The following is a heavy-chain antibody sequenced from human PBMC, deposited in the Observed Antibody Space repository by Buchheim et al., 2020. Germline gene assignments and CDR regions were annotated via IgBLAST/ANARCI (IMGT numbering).Heavy chain of an antibody. D-gene: IGHD2-21*02. V-gene: IGHV3-73*02. J-gene: IGHJ3*02. CDR2: IRSKAFRYDT. CDR1: GFYFPYTA. CDR3: TRLVTDEGNYMDGFDI. Sequence: VQLVESGGGLVQPGGSLKLSCAASGFYFPYTAIHWVRQASGKGLEWVGRIRSKAFRYDTAYVASLTGRFTISRDDSKNMAYLRMTSLEAEDTAVYYCTRLVTDEGNYMDGFDIWGPGT.